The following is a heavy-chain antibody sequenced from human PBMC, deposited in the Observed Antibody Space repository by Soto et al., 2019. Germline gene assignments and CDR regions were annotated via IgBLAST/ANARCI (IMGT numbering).Heavy chain of an antibody. J-gene: IGHJ4*02. CDR3: ATTRDRYNRKNFDY. V-gene: IGHV1-69*13. D-gene: IGHD1-1*01. CDR2: IIPIFGTA. CDR1: GGTFSSYA. Sequence: ASVKVSCKASGGTFSSYAISWVRQAPGQGLEWMGGIIPIFGTANYAQKFQGRVTITADESTSTAYMELSSLRSEDTAVYYCATTRDRYNRKNFDYSGPATLLTVSS.